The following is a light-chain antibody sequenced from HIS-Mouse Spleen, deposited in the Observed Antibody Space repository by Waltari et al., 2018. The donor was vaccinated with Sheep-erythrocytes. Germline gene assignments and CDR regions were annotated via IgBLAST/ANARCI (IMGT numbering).Light chain of an antibody. CDR3: QQYNNWPLT. CDR1: QSVSSN. CDR2: GAS. Sequence: EIVMTQSPATLSVSPGERATLSCRASQSVSSNLDWYQHKPGQAPRRLIYGASTRATGIPARFSGSGSGTEFTLTISSMQSEDFAVYYCQQYNNWPLTFGGGTKVEIK. J-gene: IGKJ4*01. V-gene: IGKV3-15*01.